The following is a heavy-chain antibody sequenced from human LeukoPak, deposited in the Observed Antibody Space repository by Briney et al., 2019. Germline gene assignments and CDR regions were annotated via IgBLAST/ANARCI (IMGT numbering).Heavy chain of an antibody. CDR2: INHSGST. V-gene: IGHV4-34*01. CDR1: GGSFSGYY. D-gene: IGHD3-10*01. CDR3: ARGSRSSMVRGVLSYGMDV. Sequence: SETLSLTCAVYGGSFSGYYWSWIRQPPGKGLEWIGEINHSGSTNYNPSLKSRATISVDTSKNQFSLKLSSVTAADTAVYYCARGSRSSMVRGVLSYGMDVWGQGTTVTVSS. J-gene: IGHJ6*02.